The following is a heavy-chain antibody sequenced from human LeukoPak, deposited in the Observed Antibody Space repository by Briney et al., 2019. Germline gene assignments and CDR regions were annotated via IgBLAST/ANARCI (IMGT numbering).Heavy chain of an antibody. CDR3: AKGQNVVVVATPLDS. CDR1: GLTFSGYS. J-gene: IGHJ4*02. CDR2: ITSDSSII. D-gene: IGHD2-15*01. V-gene: IGHV3-48*01. Sequence: QTGGSLRLSCAASGLTFSGYSLNWVRQAPGKGLEWVSYITSDSSIIYYADSVKGRFTISRDPSKKTVFLQMNSLRAEDTAVYYCAKGQNVVVVATPLDSWGQGTPVTVSP.